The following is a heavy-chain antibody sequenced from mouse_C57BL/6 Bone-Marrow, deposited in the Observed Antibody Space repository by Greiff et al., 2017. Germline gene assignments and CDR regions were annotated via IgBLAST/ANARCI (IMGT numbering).Heavy chain of an antibody. CDR2: IYPGGGYT. Sequence: QVQLQQSGAELVRPGTSVKMSCKASGYTFTNYWIGWAKQRPGHGLEWIGDIYPGGGYTNYNEKFKGKATLTADKSSSTAYMQFSSLTSEDSAIYYGARLGPFYYYARDYWGQGTSVTVSS. CDR3: ARLGPFYYYARDY. CDR1: GYTFTNYW. J-gene: IGHJ4*01. V-gene: IGHV1-63*01.